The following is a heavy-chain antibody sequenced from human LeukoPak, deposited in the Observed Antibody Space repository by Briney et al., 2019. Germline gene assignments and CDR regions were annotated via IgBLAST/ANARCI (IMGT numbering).Heavy chain of an antibody. CDR3: ARSYSYGYQYYFDY. D-gene: IGHD5-18*01. Sequence: ASVNVSCKASGYTFTGYYMHWVRQAPGQGLEWMGWINPNSGGTNYAQKFQGRVTMTRDTSISTAYMELSRLRSDDTAVYYCARSYSYGYQYYFDYWGQGTLVTVSS. V-gene: IGHV1-2*02. J-gene: IGHJ4*02. CDR2: INPNSGGT. CDR1: GYTFTGYY.